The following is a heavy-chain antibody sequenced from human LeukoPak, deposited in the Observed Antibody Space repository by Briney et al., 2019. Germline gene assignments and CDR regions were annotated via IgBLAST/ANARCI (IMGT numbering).Heavy chain of an antibody. D-gene: IGHD1-26*01. V-gene: IGHV3-72*01. CDR1: GFTFSDHY. CDR2: SRNKANSYTT. J-gene: IGHJ4*02. Sequence: PGGSLRLSCAASGFTFSDHYMDWVRQAPGKGLEWVGRSRNKANSYTTEYAASVKDRFTISRDHSKNSLYLQMNSLKTEDTAVYYCAKNTPHSGRYFYDCWGQGTLVTVSS. CDR3: AKNTPHSGRYFYDC.